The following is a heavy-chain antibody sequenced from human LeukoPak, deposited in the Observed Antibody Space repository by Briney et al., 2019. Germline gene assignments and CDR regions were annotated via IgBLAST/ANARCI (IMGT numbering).Heavy chain of an antibody. J-gene: IGHJ6*04. V-gene: IGHV1-46*03. CDR2: INPSRGST. CDR3: ARKGGDYDFWSAMDV. D-gene: IGHD3-3*01. CDR1: GYTFTSYY. Sequence: GASVKVSCKAPGYTFTSYYMHWVRQAPGQGLEWMGIINPSRGSTSHAQNFQGRVTLPRDKSTSTVYMELSSLRSEDTAVYYCARKGGDYDFWSAMDVWGKGTTVTVSS.